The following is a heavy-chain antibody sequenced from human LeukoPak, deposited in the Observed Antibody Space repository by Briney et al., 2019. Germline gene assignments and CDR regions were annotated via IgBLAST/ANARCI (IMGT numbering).Heavy chain of an antibody. CDR1: GYTFTSFD. CDR2: MNPINGHT. CDR3: ARPTSRPSNYYHMDV. Sequence: ASVKVSCKASGYTFTSFDINWVRQAPGQGLECMGWMNPINGHTDYAQKFQGRVTMTGDTATSTAYMELSSLTYEDTAVYYCARPTSRPSNYYHMDVWGKGTTVTVSS. D-gene: IGHD6-13*01. J-gene: IGHJ6*03. V-gene: IGHV1-8*01.